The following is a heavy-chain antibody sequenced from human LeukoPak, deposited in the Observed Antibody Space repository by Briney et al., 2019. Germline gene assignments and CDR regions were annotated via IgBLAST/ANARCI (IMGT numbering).Heavy chain of an antibody. CDR2: INPNSGGT. J-gene: IGHJ4*02. V-gene: IGHV1-2*02. CDR3: ARDEGPTNFDS. Sequence: ASVKVSCKASGYTFTGHYMHWVRQAPGQGLEWMGWINPNSGGTKYAQKFQGRVTMTRDTFISTAYMELSRLTSDDTAVYYCARDEGPTNFDSWGQGALVTVSS. CDR1: GYTFTGHY.